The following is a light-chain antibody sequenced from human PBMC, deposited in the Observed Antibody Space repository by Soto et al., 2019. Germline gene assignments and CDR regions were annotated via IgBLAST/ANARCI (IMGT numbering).Light chain of an antibody. J-gene: IGKJ2*03. CDR2: ATS. Sequence: DIQMTQSPSSLSASVGDRVTITCRESQNIRVYLNWYQQKPGKSPKPLLYATSTLLSGVPSRFSGIVSGTDFTLTIGSLQAEDFETYYCHHFYRTRYSFGQGTKLEIK. V-gene: IGKV1-39*01. CDR3: HHFYRTRYS. CDR1: QNIRVY.